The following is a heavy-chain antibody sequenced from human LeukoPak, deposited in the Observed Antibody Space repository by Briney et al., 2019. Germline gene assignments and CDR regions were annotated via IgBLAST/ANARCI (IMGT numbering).Heavy chain of an antibody. CDR3: ARDKPGEPPINLPYGSGSYFSGNDY. D-gene: IGHD3-10*01. CDR2: INPSGGST. J-gene: IGHJ4*02. V-gene: IGHV1-46*01. Sequence: ASVKVSCKASGYTFTSYYMHWVRQAPGQGLEWMGIINPSGGSTSYAQKFQGRVTMTRDTSTSTVYMELSSLRSEDTAVYYCARDKPGEPPINLPYGSGSYFSGNDYWGQGTLVTVSS. CDR1: GYTFTSYY.